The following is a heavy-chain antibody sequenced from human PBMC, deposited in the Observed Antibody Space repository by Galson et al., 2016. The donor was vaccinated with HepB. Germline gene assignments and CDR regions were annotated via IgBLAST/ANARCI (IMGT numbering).Heavy chain of an antibody. V-gene: IGHV1-2*02. CDR3: ARRRHGMDV. CDR2: INPQSGGR. CDR1: GYRFVDYH. Sequence: SVKVSCKASGYRFVDYHMHWVRQAPGLGLEWMGWINPQSGGRKYSQKFQGLVTMTSDTSISTVFLEVARLRFDDTAVYYCARRRHGMDVWGQGTTVIVSS. J-gene: IGHJ6*02.